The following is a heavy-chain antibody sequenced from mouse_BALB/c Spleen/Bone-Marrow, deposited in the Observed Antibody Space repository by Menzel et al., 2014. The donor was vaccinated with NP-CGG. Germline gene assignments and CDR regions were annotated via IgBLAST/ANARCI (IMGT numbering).Heavy chain of an antibody. CDR1: GFTFSSYG. Sequence: EVMLVESGGDLVKPGGSLKLSCAASGFTFSSYGMSWVRQTPDKRLEWVATISTGGSQTYYTDSVKGRFTISRDNAKNTLYLQMSSLKSEDSAIYYCARRGYDNSYWYLGVWGAGTTVTVSS. CDR2: ISTGGSQT. D-gene: IGHD2-3*01. J-gene: IGHJ1*01. V-gene: IGHV5-6*02. CDR3: ARRGYDNSYWYLGV.